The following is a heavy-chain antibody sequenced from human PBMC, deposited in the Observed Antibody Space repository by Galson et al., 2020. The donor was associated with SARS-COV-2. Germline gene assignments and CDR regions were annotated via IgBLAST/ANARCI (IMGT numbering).Heavy chain of an antibody. V-gene: IGHV3-30*18. Sequence: GGSLRLTCAAAGFTFNYYGMHWVRQAPGKGLEWVAVISYDGSLQYYADSVKGRFTIPRDHSKNTLYLQMNSLRVEDTAVYYCAKAAVFFWFGQVPGSSRMDVWGQGTSVTVS. D-gene: IGHD3-10*01. CDR2: ISYDGSLQ. CDR1: GFTFNYYG. CDR3: AKAAVFFWFGQVPGSSRMDV. J-gene: IGHJ6*02.